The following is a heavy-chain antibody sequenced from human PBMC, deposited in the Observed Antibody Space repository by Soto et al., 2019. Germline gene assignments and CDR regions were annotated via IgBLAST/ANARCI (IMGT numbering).Heavy chain of an antibody. Sequence: EVQLVESGGGLVQPGGSLRLSCAASGFTFSSYSMKWVRQAPGKGREWVSYISSSSSTIYYADSVKGRFTNSGHNAKTSLYLQVTSLRAEDTAVYYCAREGCPFDYWGQGTLVTVSS. J-gene: IGHJ4*02. CDR1: GFTFSSYS. CDR3: AREGCPFDY. CDR2: ISSSSSTI. V-gene: IGHV3-48*01.